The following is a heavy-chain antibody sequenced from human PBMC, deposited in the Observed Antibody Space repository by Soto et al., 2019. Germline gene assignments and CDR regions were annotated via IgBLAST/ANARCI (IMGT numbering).Heavy chain of an antibody. V-gene: IGHV3-30*18. Sequence: QVVLEQSGAEVKKPGSSVRVSCWATGGDFSSDGMHWVRQAPGKGLEWVAVISYDGSYQYYVDSVKGRFTISRDNSKNTLYLQMNSLRAEDTAVYYCAKDEISKTIRGDAFNFWGQGTMVTVSS. CDR1: GGDFSSDG. J-gene: IGHJ3*01. CDR3: AKDEISKTIRGDAFNF. CDR2: ISYDGSYQ. D-gene: IGHD1-7*01.